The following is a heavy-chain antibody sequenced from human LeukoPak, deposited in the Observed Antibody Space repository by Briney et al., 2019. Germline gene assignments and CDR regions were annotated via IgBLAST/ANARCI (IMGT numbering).Heavy chain of an antibody. CDR1: GDTFTSYD. CDR2: MNPNSGNT. V-gene: IGHV1-8*01. Sequence: ASVKVSCKASGDTFTSYDINWVRQATGQGLEWMGWMNPNSGNTGYAQKFQGRVTMTRNTSISTAYMELSSLRSEDTAVYYCARAPRGVYYDSSGYSYWGQGTLVTVSS. J-gene: IGHJ4*02. CDR3: ARAPRGVYYDSSGYSY. D-gene: IGHD3-22*01.